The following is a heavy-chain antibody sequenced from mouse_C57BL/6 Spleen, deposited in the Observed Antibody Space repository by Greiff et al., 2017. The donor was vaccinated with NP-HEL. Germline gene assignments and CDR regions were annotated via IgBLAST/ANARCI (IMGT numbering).Heavy chain of an antibody. J-gene: IGHJ1*03. CDR3: ARSDV. V-gene: IGHV5-4*01. CDR2: ISDGGSYT. CDR1: GFTFSSYA. Sequence: VQLKESGGGLVKPGGSLKLSCAASGFTFSSYAMSWVRQTPEKRLEWVATISDGGSYTYYPDNVKGRFTISRDNAKNNLYLQMSHLKSEDTAMYYCARSDVWGTGTTVTVSS.